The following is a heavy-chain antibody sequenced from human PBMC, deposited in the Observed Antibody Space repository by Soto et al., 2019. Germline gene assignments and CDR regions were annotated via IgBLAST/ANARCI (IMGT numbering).Heavy chain of an antibody. V-gene: IGHV4-30-4*01. CDR3: ARDDSSGYSEY. Sequence: PSETLSLTCTVSGGSISSGDYYWSWIRQPPGKGLEWIGYIYYSGSTYYNPSLKSRVTISVDTSKNLFSLKLSSVTAADTAVYYCARDDSSGYSEYWGQGTLVTVS. CDR1: GGSISSGDYY. CDR2: IYYSGST. J-gene: IGHJ4*02. D-gene: IGHD3-22*01.